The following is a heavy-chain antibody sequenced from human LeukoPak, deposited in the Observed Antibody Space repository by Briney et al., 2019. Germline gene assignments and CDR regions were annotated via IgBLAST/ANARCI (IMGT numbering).Heavy chain of an antibody. CDR1: GLIFSNYG. D-gene: IGHD2-21*02. Sequence: GGSLTLSCGAPGLIFSNYGMHWVRQAPGKGLDWVPFIRYDGNEKQYADSMRGRVTISRDNSKGTLFLQMTSLRPEDTAVYYCAKAYGSRLLKGDHQNMDVWGKGTTVIVSS. CDR2: IRYDGNEK. CDR3: AKAYGSRLLKGDHQNMDV. V-gene: IGHV3-30*02. J-gene: IGHJ6*04.